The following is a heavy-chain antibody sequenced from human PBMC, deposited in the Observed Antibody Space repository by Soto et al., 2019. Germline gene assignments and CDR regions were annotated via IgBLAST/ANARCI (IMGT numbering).Heavy chain of an antibody. CDR2: ISSSSSYI. Sequence: GGSLRLSCAASGFTFSSYSMNWVRQAPGKGLEWVSSISSSSSYIYYADSVKGRYTNSRDNAKNSLYLQMTSLRAEDTAVYYCASLPKGYCSGGSCYDMYYFDYWGQGTLVTVSS. V-gene: IGHV3-21*06. CDR3: ASLPKGYCSGGSCYDMYYFDY. D-gene: IGHD2-15*01. CDR1: GFTFSSYS. J-gene: IGHJ4*02.